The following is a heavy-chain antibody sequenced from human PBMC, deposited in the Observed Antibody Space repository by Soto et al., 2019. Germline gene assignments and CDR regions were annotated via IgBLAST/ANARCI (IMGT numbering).Heavy chain of an antibody. CDR2: IYPGDSDT. CDR1: GYSFTSYW. V-gene: IGHV5-51*01. D-gene: IGHD3-9*01. J-gene: IGHJ4*02. CDR3: ASGLMYYDILTGYPLFDY. Sequence: PGESLMISCKGSGYSFTSYWIGWVRQMPGKGLEWMGIIYPGDSDTRYSPSFQGQVTISADKSISTAYLQWSSLKASDTAMYYCASGLMYYDILTGYPLFDYWGQGTLVTVSS.